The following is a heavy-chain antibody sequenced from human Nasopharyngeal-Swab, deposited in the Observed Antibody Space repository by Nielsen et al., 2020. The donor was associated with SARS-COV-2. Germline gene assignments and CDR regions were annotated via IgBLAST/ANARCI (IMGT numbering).Heavy chain of an antibody. J-gene: IGHJ5*02. CDR2: IDPSDSYT. Sequence: WIRQPPGKGLEWMGRIDPSDSYTNYSPSLQGHVTISADKSISTAYLQWSSLKASDTAMYYCATLTVGGNNWFDPWGQGTLVTVSS. D-gene: IGHD4-23*01. CDR3: ATLTVGGNNWFDP. V-gene: IGHV5-10-1*01.